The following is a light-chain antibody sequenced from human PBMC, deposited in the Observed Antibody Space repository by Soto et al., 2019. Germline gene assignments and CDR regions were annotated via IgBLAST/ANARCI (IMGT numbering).Light chain of an antibody. V-gene: IGLV2-14*01. CDR3: SSFTTSSTL. CDR1: ISDIGSYNY. J-gene: IGLJ2*01. Sequence: QSALTQPASVSGSPGQSITISCTGTISDIGSYNYVSWYQQYPGKAPKLMVYDVSNRPSGVSNRFSGSKSGNTASLTISGLQAEDEAEYYCSSFTTSSTLFGGGTKLTVL. CDR2: DVS.